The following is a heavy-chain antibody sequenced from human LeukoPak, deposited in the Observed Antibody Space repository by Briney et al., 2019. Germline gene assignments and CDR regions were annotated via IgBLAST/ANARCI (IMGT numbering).Heavy chain of an antibody. CDR3: AKDISSSSWYYDY. D-gene: IGHD6-13*01. Sequence: PGGSLRLSCAASGFTFDDYAMPWVRHAPGKGLEWVSGISWNSGSIGYADSVKGRFTISRDNAKNSLYLQMNSLRAEDTALYYCAKDISSSSWYYDYWGQGTLVTVSS. V-gene: IGHV3-9*01. J-gene: IGHJ4*02. CDR1: GFTFDDYA. CDR2: ISWNSGSI.